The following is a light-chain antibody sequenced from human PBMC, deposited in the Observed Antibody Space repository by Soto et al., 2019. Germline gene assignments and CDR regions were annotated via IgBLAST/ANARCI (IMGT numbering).Light chain of an antibody. CDR3: QPYNSYSRT. CDR2: KAS. V-gene: IGKV1-5*03. CDR1: QSISSW. Sequence: DIQMTQSPSTLSASVGDRVTITCRASQSISSWLAWYQKKPGKDPKLLIYKASTLESGVPSRFSGSGSETEFTLTISSLQPDDFATYYCQPYNSYSRTFGQGTKVEIK. J-gene: IGKJ1*01.